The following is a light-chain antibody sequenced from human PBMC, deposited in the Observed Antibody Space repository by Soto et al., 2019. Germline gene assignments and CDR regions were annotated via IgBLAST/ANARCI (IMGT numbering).Light chain of an antibody. CDR3: QQYNGDLMYT. Sequence: DIQMTQSPSTLSASVGDRVTITCRASQTISSWLAWYQQKPGKAPKLLIYKASSLESGVPSRFSGSGAGTAFTLTISSLQPDDFATYYCQQYNGDLMYTFGQGTKLEIK. CDR2: KAS. V-gene: IGKV1-5*03. J-gene: IGKJ2*01. CDR1: QTISSW.